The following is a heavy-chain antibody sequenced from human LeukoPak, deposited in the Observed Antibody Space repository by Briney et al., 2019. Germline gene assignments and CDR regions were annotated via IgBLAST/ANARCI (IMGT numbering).Heavy chain of an antibody. CDR1: GYTFTSYD. J-gene: IGHJ4*02. CDR3: ARGLDSSSADFDY. Sequence: ASVNVSCKSSGYTFTSYDIHWVRQATGQGLEWMGWMNPNSGNTGYAQKFQGRVTMTRNTSISTAYMELSSLRSEDTAVYYCARGLDSSSADFDYWGQGTLVTVSS. CDR2: MNPNSGNT. V-gene: IGHV1-8*01. D-gene: IGHD6-6*01.